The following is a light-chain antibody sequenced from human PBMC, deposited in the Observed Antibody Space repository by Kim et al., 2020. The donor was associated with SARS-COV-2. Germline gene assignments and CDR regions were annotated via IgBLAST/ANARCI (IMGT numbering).Light chain of an antibody. CDR1: SSNIGSNY. CDR2: RNN. CDR3: AAWDDSLSGVV. J-gene: IGLJ2*01. V-gene: IGLV1-47*01. Sequence: GQRVTISCSRSSSNIGSNYVSWYQQLPGPAPNPLIYRNNQRPSGVPDRFSGSKSGTSASLAISGLRSEDEADYYCAAWDDSLSGVVFGGGTQLTVL.